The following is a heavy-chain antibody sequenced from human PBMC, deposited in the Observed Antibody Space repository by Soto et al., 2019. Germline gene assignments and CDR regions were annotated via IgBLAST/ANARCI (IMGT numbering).Heavy chain of an antibody. CDR2: INHSGST. J-gene: IGHJ4*02. CDR3: ARDKITGLFDY. CDR1: GGSFSGYY. Sequence: QVQLQQWGAGLLKPSETLSLTCAVYGGSFSGYYWTWIRQPQGTGLEWIGEINHSGSTTYNPSLKSRVTISVDPSKNQFSLKLTSVTAADTAVYYCARDKITGLFDYWGQGTLVTVSS. V-gene: IGHV4-34*01. D-gene: IGHD2-8*02.